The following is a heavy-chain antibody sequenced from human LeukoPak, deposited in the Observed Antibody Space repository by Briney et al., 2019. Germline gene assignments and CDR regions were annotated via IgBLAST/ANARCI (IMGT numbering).Heavy chain of an antibody. CDR1: GFTVSSNY. CDR3: ARVGKDIVEYSSGWYNYYFDY. J-gene: IGHJ4*02. CDR2: IYSGGST. Sequence: GGSLRLSCAASGFTVSSNYMSWVRQAPGKGLEWVSVIYSGGSTYYADSVKGRFTISRDNSKNTPYLQMNSLRAEDTAVYYCARVGKDIVEYSSGWYNYYFDYWGQGTLVTVSS. D-gene: IGHD6-19*01. V-gene: IGHV3-66*01.